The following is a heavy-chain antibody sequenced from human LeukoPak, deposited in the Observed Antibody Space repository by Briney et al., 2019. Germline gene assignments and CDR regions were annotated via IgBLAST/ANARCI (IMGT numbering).Heavy chain of an antibody. CDR3: ARLRGQGFDS. CDR2: MYHSGNT. Sequence: SETLSLXCAVSGYSISSGYYWGWIRQPPGKGLESIGSMYHSGNTYYNPSLKSRVTISIDTSKNQFSLKLSSVTAADTAIYYCARLRGQGFDSWGQGTLVTVSS. CDR1: GYSISSGYY. V-gene: IGHV4-38-2*01. J-gene: IGHJ4*02.